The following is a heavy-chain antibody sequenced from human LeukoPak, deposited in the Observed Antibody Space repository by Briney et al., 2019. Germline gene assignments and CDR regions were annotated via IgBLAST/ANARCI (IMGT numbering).Heavy chain of an antibody. CDR2: INPNSGGT. D-gene: IGHD3-10*01. CDR1: GGTFSSYA. J-gene: IGHJ4*02. V-gene: IGHV1-2*02. Sequence: AASVKVSCKASGGTFSSYAISWVRQAPGQGLEWMGWINPNSGGTNYAQKFQGRVTMTRDTSISTAYMELSRLRSDDTAVYYCARLSGDYYFDYWGQGTLVTVSS. CDR3: ARLSGDYYFDY.